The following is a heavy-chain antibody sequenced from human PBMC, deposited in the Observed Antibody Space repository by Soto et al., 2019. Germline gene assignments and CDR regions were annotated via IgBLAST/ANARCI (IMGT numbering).Heavy chain of an antibody. CDR1: GGSISSYY. V-gene: IGHV4-59*01. Sequence: SETLSLTCTVSGGSISSYYWSWIRQPPGKGLEWIGYIYYSGSTNYNPSLKSRVTISVDTSKNQSSLKLSSVTAADTAVYYCATLWEVVPAAGPHNDAFDIWGQGTMVTVSS. J-gene: IGHJ3*02. CDR2: IYYSGST. CDR3: ATLWEVVPAAGPHNDAFDI. D-gene: IGHD2-2*01.